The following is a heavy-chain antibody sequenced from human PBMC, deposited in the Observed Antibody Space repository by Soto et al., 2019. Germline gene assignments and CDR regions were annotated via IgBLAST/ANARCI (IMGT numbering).Heavy chain of an antibody. Sequence: PGESLKISCKGSGYSFTSYWIGWVRQMPGKGLEWMGIIYPGDSDTRYSPSFQGQVTISADKSISTAYLRWSSLKASDTAMYYCARQFASPPYYYYYYLDGWGKGTTVTVAS. CDR2: IYPGDSDT. CDR1: GYSFTSYW. V-gene: IGHV5-51*01. D-gene: IGHD2-2*01. CDR3: ARQFASPPYYYYYYLDG. J-gene: IGHJ6*03.